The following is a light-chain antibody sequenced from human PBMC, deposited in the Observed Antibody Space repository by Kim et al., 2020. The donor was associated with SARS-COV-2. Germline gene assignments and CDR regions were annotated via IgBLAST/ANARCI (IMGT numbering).Light chain of an antibody. V-gene: IGLV1-44*01. CDR2: SND. J-gene: IGLJ3*02. Sequence: GPRVTISSPGIRSKIGRKVVNWYQQRPGTAPKLLICSNDYRPSGAPDRFSGSTSGTLASLDISGLQSEDEADYYWAAWDDSLNGSVFGGGTQLTVL. CDR1: RSKIGRKV. CDR3: AAWDDSLNGSV.